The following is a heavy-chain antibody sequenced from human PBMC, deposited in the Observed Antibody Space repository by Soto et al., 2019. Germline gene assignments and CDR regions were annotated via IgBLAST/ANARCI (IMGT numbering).Heavy chain of an antibody. D-gene: IGHD5-12*01. J-gene: IGHJ4*02. V-gene: IGHV3-49*04. CDR3: TRDSGYDRVFDY. CDR1: GFTFGDYA. Sequence: SLRLSCTASGFTFGDYAMSWVRQAPGKGLEWVGFIRSKAYGGTTEYAASVKGRFTISRDDSKSIAYLQMNSLKTEDTAVYYCTRDSGYDRVFDYWGQGTLVTVSS. CDR2: IRSKAYGGTT.